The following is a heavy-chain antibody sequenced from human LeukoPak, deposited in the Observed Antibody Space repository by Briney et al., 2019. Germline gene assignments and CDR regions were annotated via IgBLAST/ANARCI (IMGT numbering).Heavy chain of an antibody. CDR2: IYYSGST. CDR1: GDSISSSSYY. J-gene: IGHJ6*03. CDR3: ARLDSTTYYDILTGHYKDYYYYYYMDV. Sequence: PSETLSLTCTVSGDSISSSSYYWGWIRQPPGKGLEWIGSIYYSGSTYYNPSLKSRVTISVDTSKNQFSLKLSSVTAADTAVYYCARLDSTTYYDILTGHYKDYYYYYYMDVWGKGTTVTISS. V-gene: IGHV4-39*01. D-gene: IGHD3-9*01.